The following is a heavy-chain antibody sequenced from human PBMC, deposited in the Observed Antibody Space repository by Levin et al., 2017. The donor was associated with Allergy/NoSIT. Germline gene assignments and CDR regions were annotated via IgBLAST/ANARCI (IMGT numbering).Heavy chain of an antibody. J-gene: IGHJ4*02. D-gene: IGHD3-3*01. Sequence: GGSLRLSCAASGFTFSSYAMSWVRQAPGKGLEWVSAISGSGGSTYYADSVKGRFTISRDNSKNTLYLQMNSLRAEDTAVYYCAKGMDHPLITIFGVGPFDYWGQGTLVTVSS. V-gene: IGHV3-23*01. CDR1: GFTFSSYA. CDR2: ISGSGGST. CDR3: AKGMDHPLITIFGVGPFDY.